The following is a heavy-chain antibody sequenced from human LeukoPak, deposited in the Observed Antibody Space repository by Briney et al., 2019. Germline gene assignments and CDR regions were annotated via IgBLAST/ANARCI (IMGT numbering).Heavy chain of an antibody. CDR1: GFTFSDYW. CDR3: ARLYCGVGICYSYYMDV. J-gene: IGHJ6*03. V-gene: IGHV3-7*01. Sequence: GGSLGLSCAASGFTFSDYWMIWVRQTLGKGLQWVADIKQDGSDRFYVDSVKGRFTISRDNAKNSLYLQMNSLRAEDTAVYYCARLYCGVGICYSYYMDVWGKGTTVTVSS. CDR2: IKQDGSDR. D-gene: IGHD2-21*01.